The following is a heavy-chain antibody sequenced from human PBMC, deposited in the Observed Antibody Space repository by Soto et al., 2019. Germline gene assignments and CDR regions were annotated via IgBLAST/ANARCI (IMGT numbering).Heavy chain of an antibody. Sequence: GGSLSLSCAASGFTFYTYSMNWVRQAPGKGLEWISYIDSSGTITYYADSVKGRFTISRDNAKNSLDLQMSSLRAEDTAVYYCARDQSRYSGYPFDYWGQGKMVTSPQ. V-gene: IGHV3-48*01. D-gene: IGHD6-25*01. J-gene: IGHJ4*02. CDR1: GFTFYTYS. CDR3: ARDQSRYSGYPFDY. CDR2: IDSSGTIT.